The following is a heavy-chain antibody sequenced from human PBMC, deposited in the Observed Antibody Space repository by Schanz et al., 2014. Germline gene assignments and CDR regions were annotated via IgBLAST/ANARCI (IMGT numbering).Heavy chain of an antibody. J-gene: IGHJ4*02. CDR3: VRDSFFAFDY. CDR2: VSRSTPDI. CDR1: GFTFENYA. V-gene: IGHV3-48*01. Sequence: EVQLVESGGGVVQPGRSLRLSCAASGFTFENYALTWVRQVPGKGLEWVSYVSRSTPDIYYADSVKGRFTMSRDNAKNSVFLQMNSLRAEDTAVYYCVRDSFFAFDYWGQGTLVTVSS. D-gene: IGHD3-3*01.